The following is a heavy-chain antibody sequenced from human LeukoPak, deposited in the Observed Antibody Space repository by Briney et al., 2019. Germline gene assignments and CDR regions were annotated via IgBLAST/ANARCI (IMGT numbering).Heavy chain of an antibody. D-gene: IGHD1-26*01. CDR2: IYPGFSET. CDR3: ARHVYSGNTYAGGFDY. J-gene: IGHJ4*02. Sequence: GESLKISCKGSGYSFTTHWIGWVRQIPGKGLEGMGIIYPGFSETSYSPSFKGQVTISADKSINTAYLQWGALKVSDTPTYYCARHVYSGNTYAGGFDYWGQGTLVIVSS. V-gene: IGHV5-51*01. CDR1: GYSFTTHW.